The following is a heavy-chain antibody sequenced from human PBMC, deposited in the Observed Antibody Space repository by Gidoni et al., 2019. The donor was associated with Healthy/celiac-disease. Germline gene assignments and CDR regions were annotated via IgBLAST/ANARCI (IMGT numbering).Heavy chain of an antibody. Sequence: QLQLQESGPGLVKPSEPLSPTCTVSGGSICSSSYYWGWIRQPPGKGLEWIGSIYYSGSTYYNPSRKSRVTISVDTSKNQFSLKLSSVTAADTAVYYCARHEIVGAVNWFDPWGQGTLVTVSS. CDR3: ARHEIVGAVNWFDP. D-gene: IGHD1-26*01. V-gene: IGHV4-39*01. J-gene: IGHJ5*02. CDR2: IYYSGST. CDR1: GGSICSSSYY.